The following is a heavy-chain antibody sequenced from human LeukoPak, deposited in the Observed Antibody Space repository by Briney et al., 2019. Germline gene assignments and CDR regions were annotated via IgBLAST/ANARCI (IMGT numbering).Heavy chain of an antibody. V-gene: IGHV3-23*01. Sequence: PGGSLRLSCAASGIIFNSYIMSWVRQAPGQGLEWVSSISASGGSTYYADSAKGRFTISRDNPKNTLYLQMSSLRAEDTALYYCAKNLFNPLRPAWGQGTLVTVSS. CDR2: ISASGGST. CDR1: GIIFNSYI. J-gene: IGHJ5*02. CDR3: AKNLFNPLRPA.